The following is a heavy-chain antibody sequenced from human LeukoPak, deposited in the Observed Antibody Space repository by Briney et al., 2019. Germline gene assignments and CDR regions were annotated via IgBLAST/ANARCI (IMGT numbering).Heavy chain of an antibody. CDR1: AFIFSGHW. V-gene: IGHV3-7*03. CDR2: IKEDGSEK. Sequence: GGSLRLSCEGSAFIFSGHWMNWVRQTPGKGLEWVANIKEDGSEKYYVDSVKGRFTISRDNAKNSLYLQMNSLRAEDTAVYYCARAGVLWFGESKFDYWGQGTQVTVSS. J-gene: IGHJ4*02. D-gene: IGHD3-10*01. CDR3: ARAGVLWFGESKFDY.